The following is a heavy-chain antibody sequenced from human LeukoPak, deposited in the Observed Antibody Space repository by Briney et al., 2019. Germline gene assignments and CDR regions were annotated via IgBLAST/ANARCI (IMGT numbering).Heavy chain of an antibody. CDR1: GFTFSNYA. CDR2: ISISGDGT. D-gene: IGHD6-19*01. CDR3: AKSDRNSGWSY. V-gene: IGHV3-23*01. Sequence: GGSLRLSCAASGFTFSNYAMSWVRQAPGKGLEWVSAISISGDGTYYADSVKGRFTISRDNSKNTLYLQVNSLRVEDTAVYYCAKSDRNSGWSYWGQGTLVTVSS. J-gene: IGHJ4*02.